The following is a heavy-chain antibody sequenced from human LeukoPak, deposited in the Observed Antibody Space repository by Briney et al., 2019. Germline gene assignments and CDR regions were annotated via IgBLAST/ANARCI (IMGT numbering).Heavy chain of an antibody. V-gene: IGHV3-30-3*01. CDR3: ARGRATTLDY. CDR2: ISYDGSNK. CDR1: GFTFSSYA. D-gene: IGHD5-12*01. Sequence: GGCLRLSCAASGFTFSSYAMHWVRQAPGKGLEWVAVISYDGSNKYYADSVKGRFTTSRDNSKNTLYLQMNSLRAEDTAVYYCARGRATTLDYWGQGTLVTVSS. J-gene: IGHJ4*02.